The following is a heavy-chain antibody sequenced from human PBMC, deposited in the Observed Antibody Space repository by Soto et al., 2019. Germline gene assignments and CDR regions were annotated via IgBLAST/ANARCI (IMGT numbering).Heavy chain of an antibody. CDR2: INGYNTNR. D-gene: IGHD6-6*01. Sequence: QVQLVQSGAEVRKPGASVKVSCKASGYTFTTYGFSWVRQAPGQGLEWMGRINGYNTNRNFARKFEDRLIMTTDASTSTAYMELRSLTSNDTAVYYCARDYSSSSELDYWGQGTLVTVSS. J-gene: IGHJ4*02. CDR1: GYTFTTYG. CDR3: ARDYSSSSELDY. V-gene: IGHV1-18*01.